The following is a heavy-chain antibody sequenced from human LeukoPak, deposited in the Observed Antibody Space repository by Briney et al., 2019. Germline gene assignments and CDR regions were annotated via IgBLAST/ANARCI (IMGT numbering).Heavy chain of an antibody. J-gene: IGHJ4*02. D-gene: IGHD5-12*01. CDR3: ARGHIVATIPHFDY. CDR2: INHSGST. V-gene: IGHV4-34*01. CDR1: GGSFSGYY. Sequence: SETLSLTCAVYGGSFSGYYWSWTRQPPGKGLEWIGEINHSGSTNYNPSLKSRVTISVDTSKNQFSLKLSSVTAADTAVYYCARGHIVATIPHFDYWGQGTLVTVSS.